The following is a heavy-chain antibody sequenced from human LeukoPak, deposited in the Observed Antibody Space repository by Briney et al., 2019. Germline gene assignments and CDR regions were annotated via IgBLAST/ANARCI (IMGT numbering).Heavy chain of an antibody. CDR1: GFTFDDYS. CDR2: ISWNSGSI. Sequence: GGSLRLSCAASGFTFDDYSMHWVRQAPGKGLGWLSGISWNSGSIGYADSVKGRFTISRDNAKNSPYLQMNSLRAEATALYYCAKDIGVAAAAFDAFDIWGQGTMVTVSS. CDR3: AKDIGVAAAAFDAFDI. D-gene: IGHD6-13*01. V-gene: IGHV3-9*01. J-gene: IGHJ3*02.